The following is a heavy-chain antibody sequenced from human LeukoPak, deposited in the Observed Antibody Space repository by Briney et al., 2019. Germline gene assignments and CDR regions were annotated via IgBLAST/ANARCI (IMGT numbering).Heavy chain of an antibody. Sequence: GGSLRLSCAASGFTFSSYWMHWVRQAPGKGLVWVSRINSDGSTTSYADSVKGRFTISRDNAKNSLYLQLNSLRAEDTAVYYCARVPRSSRIPIFRRGQGTLVTVSS. CDR1: GFTFSSYW. CDR2: INSDGSTT. V-gene: IGHV3-74*01. D-gene: IGHD3-3*01. CDR3: ARVPRSSRIPIFR. J-gene: IGHJ4*02.